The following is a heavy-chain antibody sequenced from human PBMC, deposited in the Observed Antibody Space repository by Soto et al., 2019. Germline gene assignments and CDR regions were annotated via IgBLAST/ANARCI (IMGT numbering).Heavy chain of an antibody. CDR2: IYYTGTT. J-gene: IGHJ4*02. CDR3: ARLGDYYQAFDY. Sequence: TSETLSLTCTVSGSPISDHYWSWFRQAPGQGLEWVGYIYYTGTTTYNPSLKSRVTISLDTSKSQFSLILRSVTAADTAVYYCARLGDYYQAFDYWGQGALVTVSS. D-gene: IGHD3-22*01. CDR1: GSPISDHY. V-gene: IGHV4-59*08.